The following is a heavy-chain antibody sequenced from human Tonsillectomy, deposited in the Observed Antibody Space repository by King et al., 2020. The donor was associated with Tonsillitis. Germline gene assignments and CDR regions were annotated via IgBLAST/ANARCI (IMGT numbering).Heavy chain of an antibody. CDR2: MNPNSGNT. CDR1: GYSFTNYD. CDR3: ATIAAAVDY. D-gene: IGHD6-13*01. Sequence: QLVQSGAEVKKPGASVKVSCKASGYSFTNYDIHWVRQATGQGLEWMGWMNPNSGNTGYAQKFQGRVTMTRNTSISTAYMDLSRLRSEDTAVYYCATIAAAVDYWGQGTLVTVSS. V-gene: IGHV1-8*02. J-gene: IGHJ4*02.